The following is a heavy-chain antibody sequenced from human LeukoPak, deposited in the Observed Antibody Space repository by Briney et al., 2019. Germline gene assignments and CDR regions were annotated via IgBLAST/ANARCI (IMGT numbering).Heavy chain of an antibody. CDR3: GRGGYRYGYDY. V-gene: IGHV1-18*01. J-gene: IGHJ4*02. CDR2: ISGYNSNT. CDR1: GYTFTNYD. Sequence: ASVKVSCKASGYTFTNYDISWVRQAPGQGLEWMGWISGYNSNTNYARKLQGRITLTTDTSTNTAYLELRSLRSDDTAVYYCGRGGYRYGYDYWGQGTLVTVSS. D-gene: IGHD5-18*01.